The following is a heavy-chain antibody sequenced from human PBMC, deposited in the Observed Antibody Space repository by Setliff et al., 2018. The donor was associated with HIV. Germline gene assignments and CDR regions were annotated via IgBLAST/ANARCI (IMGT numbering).Heavy chain of an antibody. Sequence: SETLSLTCTVSGGSISPYYWSWIRQPPGKGLEWIAWISDSGTTNYNPSLKSRVTLSVDTSKNQFSLSLTSVTGADTAVYFCARVETTVTSRLDYWGQGTLVTVSS. D-gene: IGHD4-17*01. V-gene: IGHV4-59*01. J-gene: IGHJ4*02. CDR3: ARVETTVTSRLDY. CDR1: GGSISPYY. CDR2: ISDSGTT.